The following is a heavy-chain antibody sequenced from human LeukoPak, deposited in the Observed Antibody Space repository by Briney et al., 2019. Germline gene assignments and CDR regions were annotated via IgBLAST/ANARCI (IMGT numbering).Heavy chain of an antibody. V-gene: IGHV3-43*02. J-gene: IGHJ4*02. CDR2: ISADGGST. CDR3: AKESGKFDY. Sequence: PGGSLRLSCVASGLNFDDSAMHWVRQAPGKGLEWVSLISADGGSTFSADSVKGRFSMSRDNSKNSLYLQMNSLRSEDTAMYYCAKESGKFDYWGQGTLVAVSS. CDR1: GLNFDDSA.